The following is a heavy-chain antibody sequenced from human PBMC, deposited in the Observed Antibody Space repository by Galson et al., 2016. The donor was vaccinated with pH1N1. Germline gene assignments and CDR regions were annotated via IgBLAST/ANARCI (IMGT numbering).Heavy chain of an antibody. CDR2: IYCNDDQ. Sequence: PALVTPTQTLSLTCNLTGFSLITPAVGVVWIRQPPGKALEWLALIYCNDDQLYSPPLNSTLTITKDTSNNQVVLTLTDMAPVATATYFCAHPTSNQFYYSQHWGQGALVTVSS. D-gene: IGHD1-26*01. J-gene: IGHJ4*02. V-gene: IGHV2-5*01. CDR3: AHPTSNQFYYSQH. CDR1: GFSLITPAVG.